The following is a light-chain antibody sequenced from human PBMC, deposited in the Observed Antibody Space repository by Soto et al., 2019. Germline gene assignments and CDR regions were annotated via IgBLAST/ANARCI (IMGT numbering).Light chain of an antibody. J-gene: IGLJ2*01. CDR1: SSDVGAYDY. CDR2: DVS. V-gene: IGLV2-14*01. CDR3: SSYTRSSTLVV. Sequence: QSALTQPASVSGSPGQSITISCTGTSSDVGAYDYVSWYQQHPGKDPKLMIYDVSNRPSGVSNRFSGSKSGNTASLTISGLQAEDEDDDYCSSYTRSSTLVVFGGGTKLTVL.